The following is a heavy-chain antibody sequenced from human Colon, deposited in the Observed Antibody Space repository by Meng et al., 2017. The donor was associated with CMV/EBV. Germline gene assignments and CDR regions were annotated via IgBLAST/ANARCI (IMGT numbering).Heavy chain of an antibody. CDR1: GFTFSSYA. CDR2: ISYDGSNK. CDR3: AKDAEAPVAGILSFDY. D-gene: IGHD6-19*01. V-gene: IGHV3-30*04. J-gene: IGHJ4*02. Sequence: GESLKISCAASGFTFSSYAMHWVRQAPGKGLEWVAVISYDGSNKYYADSVKGRFTISRDNSKNTLYLQMNSLRAEDTAVYYCAKDAEAPVAGILSFDYWGQGTLVTVSS.